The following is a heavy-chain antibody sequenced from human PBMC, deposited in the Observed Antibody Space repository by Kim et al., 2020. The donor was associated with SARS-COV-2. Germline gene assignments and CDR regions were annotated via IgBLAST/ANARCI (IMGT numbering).Heavy chain of an antibody. D-gene: IGHD3-16*01. CDR3: ARGGYAFFDL. CDR1: GYTFSSYG. CDR2: ITAHNGIT. Sequence: ASVKVSCKSSGYTFSSYGIGWVRQAPGQGLEWMGWITAHNGITKYAQKFQGRVTMTTDTVNTVYLELRSLRSDDTAVYYCARGGYAFFDLWGQGTQVTVS. V-gene: IGHV1-18*04. J-gene: IGHJ4*02.